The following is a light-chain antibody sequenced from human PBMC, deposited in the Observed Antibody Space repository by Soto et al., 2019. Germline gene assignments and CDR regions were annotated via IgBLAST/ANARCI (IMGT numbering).Light chain of an antibody. CDR3: QQLNTFPVT. CDR2: PSS. Sequence: DIQLTQSPSFLSASVGDRVTISCRASQGISSYLAWYQQTPGKAPKLLIYPSSTLQSGVPSRFSGSGSGTEFTLTIGSLQPEDFATYYCQQLNTFPVTFGQGTRLDI. CDR1: QGISSY. V-gene: IGKV1-9*01. J-gene: IGKJ5*01.